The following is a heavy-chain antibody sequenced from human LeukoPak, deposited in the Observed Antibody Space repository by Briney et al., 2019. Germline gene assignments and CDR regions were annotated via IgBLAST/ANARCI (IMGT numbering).Heavy chain of an antibody. CDR1: GGSFSGYY. CDR3: ARLRYCTNGVCP. V-gene: IGHV4-34*01. Sequence: SETLSLTCAVYGGSFSGYYWSWIRQPPGKGLEWIGEVNHGGSTNYNPSLKSRVTISVDTSKIQFSLKLSSVTAADTVVYYCARLRYCTNGVCPWGQGTLVTVSS. D-gene: IGHD2-8*01. J-gene: IGHJ5*02. CDR2: VNHGGST.